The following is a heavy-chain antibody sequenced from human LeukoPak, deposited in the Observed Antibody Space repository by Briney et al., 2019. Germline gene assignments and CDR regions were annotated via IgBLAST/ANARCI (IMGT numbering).Heavy chain of an antibody. J-gene: IGHJ6*02. V-gene: IGHV1-69*04. CDR1: GGTFSSYA. D-gene: IGHD2/OR15-2a*01. CDR3: AREDTDGEYYYGMDV. CDR2: IIPILGIA. Sequence: GASVKVSCKASGGTFSSYAISWVRQAPGQGLEWMGRIIPILGIANYAQKFQGRVTITADKSTSTAYMELSSLRSEDTAVYYCAREDTDGEYYYGMDVWGQGTTVTVSS.